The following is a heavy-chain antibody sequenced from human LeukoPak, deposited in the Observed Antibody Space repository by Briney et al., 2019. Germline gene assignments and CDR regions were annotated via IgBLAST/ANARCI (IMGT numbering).Heavy chain of an antibody. D-gene: IGHD3-10*01. CDR3: AKDWGGLWFGETLSYYFDY. Sequence: PGGSLRLSCAASGFTFSSYAMSWVRQAPGKGLEWVSAISGSGGSTYYADSVKGRFTISRDNSKNTLYLQVNSLRAEDTAVYYCAKDWGGLWFGETLSYYFDYWGQGTLVTVSS. CDR2: ISGSGGST. V-gene: IGHV3-23*01. CDR1: GFTFSSYA. J-gene: IGHJ4*02.